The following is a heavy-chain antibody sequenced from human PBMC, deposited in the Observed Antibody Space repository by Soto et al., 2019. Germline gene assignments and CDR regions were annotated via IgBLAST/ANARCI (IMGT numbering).Heavy chain of an antibody. Sequence: QVQLEQSGAEVEKPGSSVKVSCTPSGGTFKSYVLNWVRQAPGQGLEWMGGIIPFLGSADYAQKFQDRVTITADESTSTAYLELSSLRSEDSAVYYCAGTQFDTSGYYPAGLELWGQGTLVTVAS. CDR2: IIPFLGSA. D-gene: IGHD3-22*01. CDR3: AGTQFDTSGYYPAGLEL. V-gene: IGHV1-69*01. CDR1: GGTFKSYV. J-gene: IGHJ4*02.